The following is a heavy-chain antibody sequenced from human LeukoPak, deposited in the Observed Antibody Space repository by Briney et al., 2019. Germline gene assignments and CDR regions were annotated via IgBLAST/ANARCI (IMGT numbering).Heavy chain of an antibody. CDR1: GGSISSGSYY. J-gene: IGHJ4*02. CDR3: ARRGFGGYYN. Sequence: SETLSLTCTVSGGSISSGSYYWSWIRQPAGKGLEWIGRIYTSGSTNYNPSLKSRVTISVDTSKNQFSLKLSSVTAADTAVYYCARRGFGGYYNWGQGTLVTVSS. CDR2: IYTSGST. V-gene: IGHV4-61*02. D-gene: IGHD3-22*01.